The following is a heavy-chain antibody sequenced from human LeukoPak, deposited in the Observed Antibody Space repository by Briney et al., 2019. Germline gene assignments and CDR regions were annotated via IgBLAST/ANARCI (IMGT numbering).Heavy chain of an antibody. CDR1: GNGFTGYH. D-gene: IGHD6-25*01. CDR3: VGEAAGGFDR. J-gene: IGHJ5*02. V-gene: IGHV1-2*02. CDR2: MNTNDGGI. Sequence: ASVKVSCKASGNGFTGYHIHWVRQAPGQGLEWMAWMNTNDGGISYAQRIQGRVTVTRDTSISTAYMELSGLRSDDTATYYCVGEAAGGFDRWGQGSPVTVSS.